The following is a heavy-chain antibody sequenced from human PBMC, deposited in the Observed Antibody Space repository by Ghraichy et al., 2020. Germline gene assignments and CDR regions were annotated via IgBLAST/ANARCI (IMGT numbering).Heavy chain of an antibody. CDR3: GITGDYSDY. CDR1: GFTFSSYW. Sequence: GGSLRLSCAASGFTFSSYWMSWVRQAPGKGLEWVANIKQDGSEKYYVDSVKGRFTISRYNAKNSLYLQMNSLRAEDTAVYYCGITGDYSDYWGQGTLVTVSS. D-gene: IGHD5-24*01. V-gene: IGHV3-7*01. J-gene: IGHJ4*02. CDR2: IKQDGSEK.